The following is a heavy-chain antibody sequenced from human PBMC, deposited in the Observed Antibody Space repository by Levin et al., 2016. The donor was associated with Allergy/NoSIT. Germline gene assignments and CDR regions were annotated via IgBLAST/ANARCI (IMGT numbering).Heavy chain of an antibody. D-gene: IGHD3-10*01. Sequence: ASVKVSCKASGYTSTSYDINWVRQATGQGLEWMGWMNPNSGNTGYAQKFQGRVTMTRNTSISTAYMELSSLRSEDTAVYYCATCRYYYGSGSYPSRYYYYGMDVWGQGTTVTVSS. V-gene: IGHV1-8*01. CDR3: ATCRYYYGSGSYPSRYYYYGMDV. CDR1: GYTSTSYD. J-gene: IGHJ6*02. CDR2: MNPNSGNT.